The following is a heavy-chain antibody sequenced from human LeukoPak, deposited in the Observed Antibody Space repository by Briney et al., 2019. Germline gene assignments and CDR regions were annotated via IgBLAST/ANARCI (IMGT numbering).Heavy chain of an antibody. CDR1: GGSISSYY. J-gene: IGHJ1*01. CDR3: ASNYDSSGYYYVGEYFQH. V-gene: IGHV4-59*01. CDR2: IYYSGST. D-gene: IGHD3-22*01. Sequence: SETLSLTCTVSGGSISSYYWSWIRQPPGKGLEWIGYIYYSGSTNYNPSLKSRVTISVDTSKNQFSLKLSSVTAADTAVYYCASNYDSSGYYYVGEYFQHWGQGALVTVSS.